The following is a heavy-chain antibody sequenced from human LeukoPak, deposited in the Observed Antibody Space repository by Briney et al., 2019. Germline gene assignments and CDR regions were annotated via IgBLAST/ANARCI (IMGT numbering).Heavy chain of an antibody. V-gene: IGHV3-30*03. CDR1: GFNFSSYG. CDR2: ISYDGSNK. CDR3: ARGIPQTGVMLDY. J-gene: IGHJ4*02. Sequence: GGSLRLSCAASGFNFSSYGMHWVRQAPGKGLEWVAVISYDGSNKYYADSVKGRFTISRDNSKNTLYLQMNSLRAEDTAVYYCARGIPQTGVMLDYWGQGTLVTVPS. D-gene: IGHD2-21*01.